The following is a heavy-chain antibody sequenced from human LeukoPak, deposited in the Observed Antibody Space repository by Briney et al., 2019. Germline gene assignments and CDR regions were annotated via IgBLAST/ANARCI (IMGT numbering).Heavy chain of an antibody. Sequence: GGSLRLSCAASGFTFSDYYMSWVRQAPGKGLEWVSYISSSSSTIYYADSVKGRFTISRDNAKNSLYLQMNSLRAEDTAVYYCAREGFTVTDGSLDYWGQGTLVTVSS. CDR1: GFTFSDYY. J-gene: IGHJ4*02. V-gene: IGHV3-11*04. CDR2: ISSSSSTI. D-gene: IGHD4-11*01. CDR3: AREGFTVTDGSLDY.